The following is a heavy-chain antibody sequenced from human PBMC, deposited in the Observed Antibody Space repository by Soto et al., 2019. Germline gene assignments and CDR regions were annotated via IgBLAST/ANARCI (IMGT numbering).Heavy chain of an antibody. CDR1: GYTLTELS. Sequence: ASVKVSCKVSGYTLTELSMHWVRQAPGKGLEWMGGFDPEDGETIYAQKFQGRVTMTEDTSTDTAYMELSSLRSEDTAVYYCATGLGHLGLFDYWRQGTLVTVSS. J-gene: IGHJ4*02. CDR2: FDPEDGET. V-gene: IGHV1-24*01. CDR3: ATGLGHLGLFDY.